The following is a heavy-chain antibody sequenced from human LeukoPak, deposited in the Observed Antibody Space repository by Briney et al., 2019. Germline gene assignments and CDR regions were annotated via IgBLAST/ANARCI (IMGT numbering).Heavy chain of an antibody. J-gene: IGHJ4*02. CDR1: GFPSSTFA. V-gene: IGHV3-30*18. Sequence: GGSLRLSCLPPGFPSSTFAMPWVRQAPGKGLEWVAVISYDGSNKYYADSVKGRFTISRDNSKNTLYLQMNSLRAEDTAVYYCAKDLYDRSGYYFFDYWGQGTLVTVSS. CDR2: ISYDGSNK. D-gene: IGHD3-22*01. CDR3: AKDLYDRSGYYFFDY.